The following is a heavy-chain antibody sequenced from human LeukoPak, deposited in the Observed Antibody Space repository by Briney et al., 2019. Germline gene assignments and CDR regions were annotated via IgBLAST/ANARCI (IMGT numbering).Heavy chain of an antibody. CDR1: GYTFTGYY. CDR3: ASGYYDILTGYSLQPYYYFDY. V-gene: IGHV1-2*02. Sequence: ASVKVSCKASGYTFTGYYMHWVRQAPGQGLEWMGWINPNSGGTNYAQKFQGRVTMTRDTSISTAYMELSRLRSDDTAVYYCASGYYDILTGYSLQPYYYFDYWGQGTLVTVSS. J-gene: IGHJ4*02. CDR2: INPNSGGT. D-gene: IGHD3-9*01.